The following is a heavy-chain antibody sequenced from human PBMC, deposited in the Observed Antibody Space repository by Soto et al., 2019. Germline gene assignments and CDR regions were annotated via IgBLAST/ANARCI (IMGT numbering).Heavy chain of an antibody. V-gene: IGHV3-30*05. Sequence: GGSLRLSCAASGFTLSRYGMHWVRQAPGKGLEWVAVISFEGNTQYYADSVKGRFTISRDNSKDTLSLQIHSLRPEDTAVYYCAGGAEHQLLSRDYFYGMDVWGQGTTVTVSS. CDR3: AGGAEHQLLSRDYFYGMDV. CDR2: ISFEGNTQ. D-gene: IGHD1-1*01. J-gene: IGHJ6*02. CDR1: GFTLSRYG.